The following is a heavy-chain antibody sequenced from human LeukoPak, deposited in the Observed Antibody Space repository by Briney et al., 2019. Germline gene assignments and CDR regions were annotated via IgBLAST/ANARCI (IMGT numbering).Heavy chain of an antibody. V-gene: IGHV3-33*08. J-gene: IGHJ5*02. Sequence: GGSLRLSCTASGISLNRFAIHWVRQAPGKGLEWVAVIWYDGSNKYYADSVKGRFTISRDNSKNTLYLQMNSLRAEDTAVYYCARGTYYYDSSGSPNNWFDPWGQGTLVTVSS. CDR3: ARGTYYYDSSGSPNNWFDP. CDR2: IWYDGSNK. CDR1: GISLNRFA. D-gene: IGHD3-22*01.